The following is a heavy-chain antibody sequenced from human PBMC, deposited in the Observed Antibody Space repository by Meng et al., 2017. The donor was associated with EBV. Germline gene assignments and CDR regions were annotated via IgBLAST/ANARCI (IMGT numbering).Heavy chain of an antibody. V-gene: IGHV3-21*01. CDR2: ISSSSSYI. CDR1: GFTFSSYS. Sequence: GESLKISWAASGFTFSSYSMNWVRQAPGKGLEWVSSISSSSSYIYYADSVKGRFTISRDNAKNSLYLQMNSLRAEATAVYYCARDSGYDLWSGYSTYYFDYWGQGTLVTVSS. D-gene: IGHD3-3*01. J-gene: IGHJ4*02. CDR3: ARDSGYDLWSGYSTYYFDY.